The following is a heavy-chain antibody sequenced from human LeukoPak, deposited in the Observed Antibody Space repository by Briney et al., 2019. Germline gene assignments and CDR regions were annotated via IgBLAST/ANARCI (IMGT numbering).Heavy chain of an antibody. V-gene: IGHV4-39*01. CDR3: ARHEAQDFDY. CDR1: GGSISSSNYY. J-gene: IGHJ4*02. Sequence: PSETLSFTCTVSGGSISSSNYYWGWIRQPPGKGLEWIGSIYYSGTTYYSSSLKSRVIISVDTSENQFSLKLSSVTATDTAVYYCARHEAQDFDYWGQGTLVTVSS. CDR2: IYYSGTT.